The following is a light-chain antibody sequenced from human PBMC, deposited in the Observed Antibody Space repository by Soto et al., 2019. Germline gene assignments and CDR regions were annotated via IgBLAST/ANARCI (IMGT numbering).Light chain of an antibody. J-gene: IGKJ4*01. CDR1: QSISSY. CDR2: VAS. CDR3: QQSSSTPQT. Sequence: DIQMTQSPSSLSASVGDRVTITRRASQSISSYLSWYQQKPGKAPKLLINVASTLHSGVPTRFSGSGSGTDFPLAISSLQPEDFATYYCQQSSSTPQTFGGGTRVEIK. V-gene: IGKV1-39*01.